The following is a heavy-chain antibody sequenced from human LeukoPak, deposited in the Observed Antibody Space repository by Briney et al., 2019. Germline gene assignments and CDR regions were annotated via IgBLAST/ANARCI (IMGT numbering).Heavy chain of an antibody. V-gene: IGHV1-2*04. CDR2: INPNIGGT. D-gene: IGHD6-19*01. CDR3: ARGLQQWLGYYFDY. J-gene: IGHJ4*02. CDR1: GYTFTGYY. Sequence: ASVKVSCKASGYTFTGYYMHWVRQAPGQGLEWMGWINPNIGGTNYAQKFQGWVTMTRDTSISTAYMELSRLRSDDTAVYYCARGLQQWLGYYFDYWGQGTLVTVSS.